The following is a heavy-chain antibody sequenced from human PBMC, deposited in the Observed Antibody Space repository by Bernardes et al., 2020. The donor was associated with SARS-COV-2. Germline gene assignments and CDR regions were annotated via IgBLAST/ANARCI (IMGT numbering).Heavy chain of an antibody. J-gene: IGHJ4*02. Sequence: ASVKVSCKASNYTFSSHGFSWVRQSPGQGLEWVGWVISDDGKTYYAQRLQGRVTLTTDASTRTAYMELGSLRSDDTAVYYCARATTVTTWFDNWGQGTLVTVSS. CDR2: VISDDGKT. CDR3: ARATTVTTWFDN. CDR1: NYTFSSHG. D-gene: IGHD4-17*01. V-gene: IGHV1-18*01.